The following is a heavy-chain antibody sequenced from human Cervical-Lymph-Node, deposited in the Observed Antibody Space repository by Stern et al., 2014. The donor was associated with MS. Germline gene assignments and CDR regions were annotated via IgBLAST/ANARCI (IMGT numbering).Heavy chain of an antibody. CDR3: ARGRGISRVSDS. V-gene: IGHV4-59*01. Sequence: VQLVESGPGLVKPSETLSLTCTVSGGSISTSYWSWIRQSPETGLEWIGYIFYKGRTNYNPSLKSRVTISVDTSINQFSLNVSSVTAADTAVYYCARGRGISRVSDSWGQGTLVTVSS. D-gene: IGHD2/OR15-2a*01. CDR2: IFYKGRT. CDR1: GGSISTSY. J-gene: IGHJ4*02.